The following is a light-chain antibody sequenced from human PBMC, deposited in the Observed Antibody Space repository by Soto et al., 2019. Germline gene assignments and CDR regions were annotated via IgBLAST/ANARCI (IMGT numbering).Light chain of an antibody. V-gene: IGLV2-14*01. J-gene: IGLJ2*01. CDR3: SSYTSSSTLV. Sequence: QSALTQPASASGSPGQSITISCTGTSSDVGGYNYVSWYQQHPGKAPKLMIYDVSNRPSGVSNRFSGSKSGNTASLTISGLQAEDEADYYCSSYTSSSTLVFGGGTKVTVL. CDR1: SSDVGGYNY. CDR2: DVS.